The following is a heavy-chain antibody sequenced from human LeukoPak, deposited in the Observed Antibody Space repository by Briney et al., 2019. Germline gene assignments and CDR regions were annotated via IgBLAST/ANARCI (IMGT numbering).Heavy chain of an antibody. Sequence: SQTLSLTCTVSGGSISSGSYYWSWIRQPAGTGLEWIGRIYTSGSTNYNPSPKSRVTMSVDTSKNQFSLKLSSVTAADTAVYYCAREVHCGGDCYPFDYWGQGTLVTVSP. CDR2: IYTSGST. V-gene: IGHV4-61*02. J-gene: IGHJ4*02. CDR3: AREVHCGGDCYPFDY. D-gene: IGHD2-21*02. CDR1: GGSISSGSYY.